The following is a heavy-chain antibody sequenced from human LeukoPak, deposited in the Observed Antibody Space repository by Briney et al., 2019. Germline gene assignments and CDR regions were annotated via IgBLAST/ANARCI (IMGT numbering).Heavy chain of an antibody. Sequence: ASVKVSCKASGDTFTSSGVSWVRQAPGQGFEWMGWISGYNGNSDYAQKFQGRVTMTTDTSTRTAYMELRSLRSDDTAVYYCARVRPIVGAFTGYYYGMDVWGQGTRSPSP. CDR2: ISGYNGNS. CDR1: GDTFTSSG. CDR3: ARVRPIVGAFTGYYYGMDV. V-gene: IGHV1-18*01. D-gene: IGHD1-26*01. J-gene: IGHJ6*02.